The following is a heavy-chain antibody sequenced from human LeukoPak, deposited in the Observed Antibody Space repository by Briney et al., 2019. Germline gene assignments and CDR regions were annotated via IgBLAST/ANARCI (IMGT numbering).Heavy chain of an antibody. Sequence: PSETLSLTCTVSGGSISPYYWSWIRQPPGKGLEWIGYIYYSGSTNYNPSLKSRVTISVDTSKNQFSLKLSSVTAADTAVYYCARGLNYYDSSGYYNWFDPWGQGTLVTVSS. CDR3: ARGLNYYDSSGYYNWFDP. V-gene: IGHV4-59*01. CDR1: GGSISPYY. CDR2: IYYSGST. D-gene: IGHD3-22*01. J-gene: IGHJ5*02.